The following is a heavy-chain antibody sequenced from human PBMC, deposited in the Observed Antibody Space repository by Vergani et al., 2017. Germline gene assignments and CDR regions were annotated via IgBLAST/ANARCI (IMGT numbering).Heavy chain of an antibody. CDR3: ARARRDGYNYYVDY. CDR1: GYTFTSYA. Sequence: QVQLVQSGAEVKKPGASVKVSCKASGYTFTSYAINWVRQATGQGLEWMGWMNPNSGNTGYAQKFQGRVTMTRNTSISTAYMELSSLRSEDTAVYYCARARRDGYNYYVDYWGQGTLVTGSS. J-gene: IGHJ4*02. D-gene: IGHD5-24*01. CDR2: MNPNSGNT. V-gene: IGHV1-8*01.